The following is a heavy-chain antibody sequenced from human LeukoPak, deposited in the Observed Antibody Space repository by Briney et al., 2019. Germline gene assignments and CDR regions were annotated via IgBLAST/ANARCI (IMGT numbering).Heavy chain of an antibody. Sequence: GESLRLSRAASGFTFSSFGMNWVRQAPGKGLEWVSSISSGTGYIYYADSVKGRFTISRDNAKTSLYLQMNSLRAEDAATYYCARATRWFDYWGQGTLVTVSA. CDR1: GFTFSSFG. CDR2: ISSGTGYI. J-gene: IGHJ4*02. CDR3: ARATRWFDY. V-gene: IGHV3-21*01. D-gene: IGHD2-2*01.